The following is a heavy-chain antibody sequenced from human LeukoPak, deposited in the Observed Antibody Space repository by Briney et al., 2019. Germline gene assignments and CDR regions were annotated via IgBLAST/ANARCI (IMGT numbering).Heavy chain of an antibody. D-gene: IGHD2-15*01. Sequence: PSETLSLTCTASGGSISSSSYYWGWIRQPPGKGLEWIGSIYYSGSTNYNPSLKSRVTISVDTSKNQFSLKLSSVTAADTAVYYCARRIRCSGGSCYLNAKNYYYFDYWGQGTLVTVSS. V-gene: IGHV4-39*07. CDR3: ARRIRCSGGSCYLNAKNYYYFDY. CDR2: IYYSGST. CDR1: GGSISSSSYY. J-gene: IGHJ4*02.